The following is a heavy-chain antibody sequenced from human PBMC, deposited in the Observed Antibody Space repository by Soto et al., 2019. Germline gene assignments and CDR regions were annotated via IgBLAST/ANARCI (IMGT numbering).Heavy chain of an antibody. V-gene: IGHV3-53*01. Sequence: GGSLRLSCAASGFTVSSNYMSWVRQAPGKGLEWVSVIYSGGSTYYADSVKGRFTISRDNSKRTVYLQMKSLRVEDTAIYYCAKGLYYHDSSGYRTFDSWGQGTLVTVSS. CDR3: AKGLYYHDSSGYRTFDS. CDR2: IYSGGST. J-gene: IGHJ4*02. CDR1: GFTVSSNY. D-gene: IGHD3-22*01.